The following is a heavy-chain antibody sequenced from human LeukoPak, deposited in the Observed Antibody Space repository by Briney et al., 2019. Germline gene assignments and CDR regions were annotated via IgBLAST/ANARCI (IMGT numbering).Heavy chain of an antibody. D-gene: IGHD3-3*01. V-gene: IGHV4-39*01. CDR3: GRPRSAWLDAFDI. J-gene: IGHJ3*02. CDR1: GDSIFTTRYH. Sequence: PSETLSLTCTVTGDSIFTTRYHWGWIRQPPGKGLEWIGSITYSGDTYENPSLESRVIISVDTSKNQFSLKLNSVTAADTAVYYCGRPRSAWLDAFDIWGQGTMVTVSS. CDR2: ITYSGDT.